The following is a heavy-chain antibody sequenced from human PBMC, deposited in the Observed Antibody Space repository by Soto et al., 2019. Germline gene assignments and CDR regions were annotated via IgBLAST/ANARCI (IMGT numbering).Heavy chain of an antibody. V-gene: IGHV6-1*01. Sequence: SQTLSLTCAISRDSLSSNSAAWNWIRQSPSRGLEWLGRTYYRSKWYNDHPASVKSRITTNPDTSKNQFSLQLNSVTPEDTAVYFCARAGYGCGLSPAYGMDVWGPGTTVTVSS. CDR3: ARAGYGCGLSPAYGMDV. CDR2: TYYRSKWYN. J-gene: IGHJ6*02. CDR1: RDSLSSNSAA. D-gene: IGHD3-10*01.